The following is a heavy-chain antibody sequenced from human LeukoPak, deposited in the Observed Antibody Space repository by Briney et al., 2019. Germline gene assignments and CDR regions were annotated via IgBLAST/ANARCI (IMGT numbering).Heavy chain of an antibody. Sequence: TSETLSLTCAVYGGSFSGYYWSWIRQPPGKGLEWIGGINHSGSTNYNPSLKSRVTISVDTSKNQFSLKLSSVTAADTAVYYCARVLTHSSGWYGAFDIWGQGTMVTVSS. CDR3: ARVLTHSSGWYGAFDI. D-gene: IGHD6-19*01. J-gene: IGHJ3*02. CDR1: GGSFSGYY. V-gene: IGHV4-34*01. CDR2: INHSGST.